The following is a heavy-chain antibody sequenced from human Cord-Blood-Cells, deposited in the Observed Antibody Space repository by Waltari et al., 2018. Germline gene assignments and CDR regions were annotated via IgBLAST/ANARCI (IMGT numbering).Heavy chain of an antibody. J-gene: IGHJ3*02. CDR3: ARDGCSSTSCYAFDI. CDR2: INPTSGGT. Sequence: QVQLVQSGAEVKKPGASVKVSCKASGYTFTGYYMHWVRQAPGQGLEWMGWINPTSGGTNYAQKFQGRVTMTRDTSISTAYMELSRLRSDDTAVYYCARDGCSSTSCYAFDIWGQGTMVTVSS. CDR1: GYTFTGYY. V-gene: IGHV1-2*02. D-gene: IGHD2-2*01.